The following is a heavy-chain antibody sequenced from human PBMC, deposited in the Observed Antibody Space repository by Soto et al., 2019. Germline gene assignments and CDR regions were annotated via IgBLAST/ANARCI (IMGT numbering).Heavy chain of an antibody. D-gene: IGHD1-1*01. CDR3: AKGTANDPRVYDY. CDR2: ISGSGGST. Sequence: EVQLLESGGGLVQPGGSLRLSCAASGFTFSSYAMSWVRQAPGKGLEWVSAISGSGGSTYYGDSVKGRFTISRDNSKNTLYLQMNSLRAEDTAVYYCAKGTANDPRVYDYWGQGTLVTVSS. CDR1: GFTFSSYA. J-gene: IGHJ4*02. V-gene: IGHV3-23*01.